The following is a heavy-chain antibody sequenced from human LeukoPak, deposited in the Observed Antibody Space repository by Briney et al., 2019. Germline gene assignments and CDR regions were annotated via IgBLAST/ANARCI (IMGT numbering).Heavy chain of an antibody. CDR1: GGSISSYY. V-gene: IGHV4-59*08. D-gene: IGHD3-22*01. CDR2: IYYSGST. CDR3: ARHLTYYPIDALDI. Sequence: SETLSLTCTVSGGSISSYYWSWIRQPPGKGLEWIGYIYYSGSTNYNPSLKSRVTISVDTSKNQFSLKLSSVTAADTAVYYCARHLTYYPIDALDIWGQGTMVTVSS. J-gene: IGHJ3*02.